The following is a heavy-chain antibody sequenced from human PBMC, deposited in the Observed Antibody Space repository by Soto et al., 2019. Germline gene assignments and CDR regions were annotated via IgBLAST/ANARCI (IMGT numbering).Heavy chain of an antibody. J-gene: IGHJ5*02. CDR3: ARDVSDMVRDNWFDP. CDR2: IKQDGSEK. D-gene: IGHD3-10*01. V-gene: IGHV3-7*04. CDR1: GFTFSSYW. Sequence: GGSLRLSCAASGFTFSSYWMSWVRQAPGKGLEWVANIKQDGSEKYYVDSVKGRFTISRDNAKNSLYLQMNSLRAEDTAVYYCARDVSDMVRDNWFDPWGQGTLVTVSS.